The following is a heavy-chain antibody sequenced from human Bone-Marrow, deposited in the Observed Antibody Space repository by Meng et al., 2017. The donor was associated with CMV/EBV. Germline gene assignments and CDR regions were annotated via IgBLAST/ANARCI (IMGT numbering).Heavy chain of an antibody. J-gene: IGHJ6*02. CDR2: INPNSGGT. CDR1: GYTFTGYY. CDR3: ARDREKCSSTSCYNSYWLWASGMDV. Sequence: ASVKVSCKASGYTFTGYYMNWVRQAPGQGLEWMGWINPNSGGTNYAQKFQGRVTMTRDTSISTACMELSRLRSDDTAVYYCARDREKCSSTSCYNSYWLWASGMDVWGQGTTVTVSS. D-gene: IGHD2-2*02. V-gene: IGHV1-2*02.